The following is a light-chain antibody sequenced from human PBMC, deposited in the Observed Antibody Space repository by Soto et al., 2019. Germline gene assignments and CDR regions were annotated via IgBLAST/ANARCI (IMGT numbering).Light chain of an antibody. CDR3: QKYNSAPTIT. J-gene: IGKJ5*01. Sequence: GDRVTITCQATQDIRKYLNWYQQKPGKAPKLLIYDASSLETGVPSRFSGSGSGTDFTLTISSLQPEDVATYYCQKYNSAPTITFGQGTRLEI. CDR1: QDIRKY. V-gene: IGKV1-33*01. CDR2: DAS.